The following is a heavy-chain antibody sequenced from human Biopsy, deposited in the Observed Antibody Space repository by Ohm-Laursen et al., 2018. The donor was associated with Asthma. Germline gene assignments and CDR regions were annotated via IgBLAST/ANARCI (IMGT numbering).Heavy chain of an antibody. CDR3: ARKIAARGGMGV. CDR1: GFTVSTNG. Sequence: SLRLSCAASGFTVSTNGMHWVRQAPGKGLEWGSFIWYDGRKKTYADSVKGRFTISRDNSKNTLYLQMNSLRAEDTAVYYCARKIAARGGMGVWGQGTTVTVSS. J-gene: IGHJ6*02. V-gene: IGHV3-33*08. CDR2: IWYDGRKK. D-gene: IGHD6-6*01.